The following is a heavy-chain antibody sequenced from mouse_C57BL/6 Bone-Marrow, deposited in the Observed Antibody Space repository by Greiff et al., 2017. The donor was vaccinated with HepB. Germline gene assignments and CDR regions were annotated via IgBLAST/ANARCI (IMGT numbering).Heavy chain of an antibody. CDR1: GYTFTSYG. J-gene: IGHJ3*01. V-gene: IGHV1-81*01. CDR3: ASFAY. CDR2: IYPRSGNT. Sequence: VQLQQSGAELARPGASVKLSCKASGYTFTSYGISWVKQRTGQGLEWIGEIYPRSGNTYYNEKFKGKATLTADKSSSTAYMEPRSLTSEDSAVYFCASFAYWGQGTLVTVSA.